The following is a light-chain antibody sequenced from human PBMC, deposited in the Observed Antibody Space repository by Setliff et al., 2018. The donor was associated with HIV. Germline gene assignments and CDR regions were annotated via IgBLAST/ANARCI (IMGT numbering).Light chain of an antibody. CDR1: SSDIGVSKY. Sequence: QSALTQPASVSGSPGQSITISCTGTSSDIGVSKYVSWYQQHPGRAPKLMIFEVISRPSGVSDRFSGSKSGNTASLTISGLQAEDEADYYCSSYKTGNTLVFGGGTKVTVL. V-gene: IGLV2-14*01. CDR2: EVI. CDR3: SSYKTGNTLV. J-gene: IGLJ3*02.